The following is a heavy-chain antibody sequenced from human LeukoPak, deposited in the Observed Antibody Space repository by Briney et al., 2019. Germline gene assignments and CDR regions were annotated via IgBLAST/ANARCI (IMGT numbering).Heavy chain of an antibody. Sequence: PGGSLRLSCAASGFTFSSYWMSWVRQAPGKGLEWVSVIHTGGTTHYTDSVKGRFTISKDNSNNTVYLQMNSVRVEDTAVYYCARVWFGYFFQWGQGALVTVSS. CDR2: IHTGGTT. V-gene: IGHV3-53*01. CDR1: GFTFSSYW. CDR3: ARVWFGYFFQ. D-gene: IGHD3-10*01. J-gene: IGHJ4*02.